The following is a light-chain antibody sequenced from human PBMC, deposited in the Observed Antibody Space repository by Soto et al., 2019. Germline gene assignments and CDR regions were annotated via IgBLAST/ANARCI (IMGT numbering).Light chain of an antibody. CDR3: YSYAGSGTYV. V-gene: IGLV2-23*01. CDR1: NSDVGTYNL. J-gene: IGLJ1*01. Sequence: QSALTQPASVSGSPGQSITISCTGTNSDVGTYNLVSWYQQHPGKAPKLMTYEGTKRPSGVSNRFSGSNSGNTASLTISGLQAEHEADYYCYSYAGSGTYVFGTGTKLTVL. CDR2: EGT.